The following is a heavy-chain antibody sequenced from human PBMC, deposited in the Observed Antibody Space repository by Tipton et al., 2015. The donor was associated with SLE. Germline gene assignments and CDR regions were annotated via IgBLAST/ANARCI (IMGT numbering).Heavy chain of an antibody. J-gene: IGHJ4*02. Sequence: TLSLTCTVSGGSISSSSYYWGWIRQPPGKGLEWIGGIYYSGSTSYNPSLKSRVTISVDTSKNQFSLNLSSVTAADTAVYYCVRLELPATKADYWGPGTLVTVSS. D-gene: IGHD5-24*01. V-gene: IGHV4-39*01. CDR2: IYYSGST. CDR1: GGSISSSSYY. CDR3: VRLELPATKADY.